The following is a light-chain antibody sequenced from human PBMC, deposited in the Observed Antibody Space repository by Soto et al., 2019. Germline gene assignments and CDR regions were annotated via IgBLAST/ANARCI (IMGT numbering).Light chain of an antibody. Sequence: QSVLTQPPSVSAAPGQNVTISCSGTSSNIGNNYVSWYQHLPGTAPRILIYDNYKRPSGVPDRFSGSKSVTSASLAITGLQAEDEADYYCQSYDSSLSGSVFGTGTKVTVL. CDR1: SSNIGNNY. J-gene: IGLJ1*01. CDR2: DNY. CDR3: QSYDSSLSGSV. V-gene: IGLV1-51*01.